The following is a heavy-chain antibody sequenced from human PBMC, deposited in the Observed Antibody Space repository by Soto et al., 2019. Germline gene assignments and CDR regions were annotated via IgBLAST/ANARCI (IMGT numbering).Heavy chain of an antibody. V-gene: IGHV1-46*01. D-gene: IGHD2-8*01. J-gene: IGHJ4*02. Sequence: QVQLVQSGAEVKKPGASVKVSCRTSGYTFSRYYMRWVRQAPGQGLEWMGIINPSSGSTNYAQKFLGRLTVTRDKSTSTVYMELNGLTSEDTAMYYCARGVVVKVYEMGGPDYWGQGTLVTVSS. CDR3: ARGVVVKVYEMGGPDY. CDR2: INPSSGST. CDR1: GYTFSRYY.